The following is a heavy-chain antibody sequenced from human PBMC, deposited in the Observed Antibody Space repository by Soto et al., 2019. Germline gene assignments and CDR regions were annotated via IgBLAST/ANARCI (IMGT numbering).Heavy chain of an antibody. V-gene: IGHV4-31*03. J-gene: IGHJ4*02. D-gene: IGHD2-21*01. Sequence: QVQLQESGPGLVKPSQTLTLTCSVSGGSIDTGCFYWSWARQLPGKGLQWIGYIYYTGAAYYNPALKSRVVISSDTSANQFSLSLTSLTAADTAVYYCASGTFNDISFDSWGQGRLVTVSS. CDR1: GGSIDTGCFY. CDR3: ASGTFNDISFDS. CDR2: IYYTGAA.